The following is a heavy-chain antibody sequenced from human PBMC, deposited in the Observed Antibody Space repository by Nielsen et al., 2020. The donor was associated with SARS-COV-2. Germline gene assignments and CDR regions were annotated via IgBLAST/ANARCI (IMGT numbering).Heavy chain of an antibody. Sequence: GGSLRLSCAASGFTFSSYAMSWVRQAPGKGLEWVSVIYSGGSSTYYADSVKGRFTISRDNAKNSLYLQMNSLRAEDTAVYYCAREYGSGSNYYYYGMDVWGQGTTVTVSS. J-gene: IGHJ6*02. V-gene: IGHV3-23*03. CDR3: AREYGSGSNYYYYGMDV. CDR2: IYSGGSST. D-gene: IGHD3-10*01. CDR1: GFTFSSYA.